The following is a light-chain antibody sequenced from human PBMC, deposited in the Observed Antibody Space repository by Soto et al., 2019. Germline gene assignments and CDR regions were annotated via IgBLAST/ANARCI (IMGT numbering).Light chain of an antibody. CDR2: DAS. Sequence: DIHMTQSPSSLSAPVGDRFTITCRASQNINNYLNWYQQKPGRAPKLLIYDASNLEAGVPSRFRGSGSGTDFTFTISRLQPEYIATYYCQQYENLPTFGQGTRLEIK. CDR1: QNINNY. CDR3: QQYENLPT. J-gene: IGKJ5*01. V-gene: IGKV1-33*01.